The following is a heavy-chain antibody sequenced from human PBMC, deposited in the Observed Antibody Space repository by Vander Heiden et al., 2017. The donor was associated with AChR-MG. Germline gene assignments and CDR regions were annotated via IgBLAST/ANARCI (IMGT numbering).Heavy chain of an antibody. J-gene: IGHJ4*02. CDR3: ARRGYYDGTSYYYY. Sequence: QVQLQQWGAGLLKPSETLSLTCGVSGRSFRSHYWTWLRQTPGKGLGWIGEINHTGSTNRNPSLESRVTLSIDTSKKQFSLKLSSVTAADTAVYFCARRGYYDGTSYYYYWGQGTLVTVSS. CDR2: INHTGST. D-gene: IGHD3-22*01. V-gene: IGHV4-34*01. CDR1: GRSFRSHY.